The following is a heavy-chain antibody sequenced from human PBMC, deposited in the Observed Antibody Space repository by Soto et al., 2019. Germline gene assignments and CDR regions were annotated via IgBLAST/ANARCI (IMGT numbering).Heavy chain of an antibody. CDR3: ASLRGVYSDGFHFDY. D-gene: IGHD5-18*01. CDR2: IKQDGSEK. Sequence: EVQLVESGGGLVQPGGSLRLSCAASGLTFSTSWMSWVRQAPGKGLEWVANIKQDGSEKYYLVSLKGRFTISRDNAKNSLYLQMNSPRGEDTAVYYCASLRGVYSDGFHFDYWGQGTLVTVSS. CDR1: GLTFSTSW. J-gene: IGHJ4*02. V-gene: IGHV3-7*05.